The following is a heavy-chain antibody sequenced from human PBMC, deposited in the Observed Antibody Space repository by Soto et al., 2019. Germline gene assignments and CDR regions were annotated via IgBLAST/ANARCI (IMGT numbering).Heavy chain of an antibody. J-gene: IGHJ4*02. CDR3: ARDGGSNWYDFGY. D-gene: IGHD6-13*01. Sequence: QVHLVQSGPDVKKPGASVKVSCKASGYTFTSYGVSWVRQAPGQGLEWMGWISEYNGNTDYAQKFQGRVTMTTDTSTSTAYMELRSLRSDDTAVYYGARDGGSNWYDFGYWGQGTLVTVSS. V-gene: IGHV1-18*01. CDR2: ISEYNGNT. CDR1: GYTFTSYG.